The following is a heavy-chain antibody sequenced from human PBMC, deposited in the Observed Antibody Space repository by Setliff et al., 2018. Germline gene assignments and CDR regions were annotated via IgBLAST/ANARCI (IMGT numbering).Heavy chain of an antibody. Sequence: ASVKVSCKATGYTLSRHYMHWVRQAPGQGLEWMGIINPGGGSASIVQKFXXXVTMTSDTSTSTVYMEFTGLTSEDTAVYYCARAGVAAADRKGLLEYWGQGTLVTSPQ. V-gene: IGHV1-46*01. J-gene: IGHJ4*02. CDR3: ARAGVAAADRKGLLEY. CDR2: INPGGGSA. CDR1: GYTLSRHY. D-gene: IGHD6-13*01.